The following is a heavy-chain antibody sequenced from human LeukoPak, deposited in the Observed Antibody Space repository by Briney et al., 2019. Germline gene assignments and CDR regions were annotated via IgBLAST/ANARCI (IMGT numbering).Heavy chain of an antibody. J-gene: IGHJ4*02. D-gene: IGHD2-15*01. V-gene: IGHV3-21*01. CDR3: ARDGVVVAANDY. Sequence: GGSLRLSCAASGFTFSSYSMNWVRQAPGKGLEWGSSISSSSSYIYYADSVKGRFTISRDNAKNSLYLQMNSLRAEDTAVYYCARDGVVVAANDYWGQGTLVTVSS. CDR1: GFTFSSYS. CDR2: ISSSSSYI.